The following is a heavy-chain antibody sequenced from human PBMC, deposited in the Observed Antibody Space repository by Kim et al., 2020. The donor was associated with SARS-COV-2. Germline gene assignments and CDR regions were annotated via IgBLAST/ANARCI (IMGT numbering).Heavy chain of an antibody. CDR2: ISGSGGST. D-gene: IGHD5-12*01. J-gene: IGHJ5*02. CDR1: GFTFSSYA. V-gene: IGHV3-23*01. Sequence: GGSLRLSCAASGFTFSSYAMSWVRQAPGKGLEWVSAISGSGGSTYYADSVKGRFTISRDNSKNTLFLQMNNLRAEDTAVYYCAKHGGYDSYETWGQGTLVTVSS. CDR3: AKHGGYDSYET.